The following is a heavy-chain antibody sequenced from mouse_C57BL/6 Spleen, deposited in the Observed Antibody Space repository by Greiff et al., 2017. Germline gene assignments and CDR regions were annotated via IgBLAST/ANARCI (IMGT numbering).Heavy chain of an antibody. V-gene: IGHV1-18*01. CDR1: GYKFTDYN. J-gene: IGHJ1*03. CDR2: INPNNGGT. CDR3: ARGIGSSYWYFDV. D-gene: IGHD1-1*01. Sequence: VQLQQSGPELVKPGASVKIPCKASGYKFTDYNMDWVKQSHGKSLEWIGDINPNNGGTIYNQKFKGKATLTVDKSSSTAYMELRSLTSEDTAVYYCARGIGSSYWYFDVWGTGTTVTVSS.